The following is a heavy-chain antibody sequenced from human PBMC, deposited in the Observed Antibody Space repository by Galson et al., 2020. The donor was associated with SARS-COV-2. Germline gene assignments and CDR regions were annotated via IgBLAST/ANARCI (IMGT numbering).Heavy chain of an antibody. CDR1: GASVSTSSYF. CDR2: MYYSGTT. Sequence: ASETLSLTCAVSGASVSTSSYFCAWIRQPPGGGLEWIRSMYYSGTTYYNPSLKSRVTISVDTSKNQLSLKLTSVTAADTAVYYCARGALRYCRSGTCYSAFDIWGQGTMVSVSS. V-gene: IGHV4-39*07. D-gene: IGHD2-15*01. CDR3: ARGALRYCRSGTCYSAFDI. J-gene: IGHJ3*02.